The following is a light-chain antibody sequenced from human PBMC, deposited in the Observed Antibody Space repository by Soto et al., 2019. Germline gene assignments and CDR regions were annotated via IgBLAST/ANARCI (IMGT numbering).Light chain of an antibody. CDR2: DAS. V-gene: IGKV3-15*01. J-gene: IGKJ4*01. CDR3: QHYSDWPLT. CDR1: QSVSSD. Sequence: IVMTQSPATLSVSPGERATLSCWASQSVSSDLAWYQHKPGQAPRLLVYDASTRATGVPARFSGSGSGTDFTLTISSLQSEDFAVYYCQHYSDWPLTFRGGTKVEIK.